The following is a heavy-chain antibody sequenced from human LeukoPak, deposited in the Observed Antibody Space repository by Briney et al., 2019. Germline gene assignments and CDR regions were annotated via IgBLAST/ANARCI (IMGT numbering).Heavy chain of an antibody. J-gene: IGHJ4*02. CDR2: ISSSGGGT. V-gene: IGHV3-23*01. CDR3: AKGGGRSFNFWTCYD. Sequence: GGSLRLSCAASGFTFSSYAMNWVRQAPGKGLELVSGISSSGGGTYYADSVKGRFTISRDNSKNTLYLQMNSLRAEDPAVYYCAKGGGRSFNFWTCYDWGQGTLVTVSS. CDR1: GFTFSSYA. D-gene: IGHD3/OR15-3a*01.